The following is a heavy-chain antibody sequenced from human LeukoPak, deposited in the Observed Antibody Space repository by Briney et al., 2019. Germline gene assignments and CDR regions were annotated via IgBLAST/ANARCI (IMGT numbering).Heavy chain of an antibody. D-gene: IGHD3-16*02. CDR2: ISGSGSGGST. CDR1: GFTFSSSA. V-gene: IGHV3-23*01. Sequence: GGSLRLSCAASGFTFSSSAMSWVRQAPGKGLEWVSSISGSGSGGSTYYADSVKGRFTISRDNSKNTLYLQMNSLRAEDTAVYYCATARVRLGELSLPEVRDDWGQGTLISVSS. J-gene: IGHJ4*02. CDR3: ATARVRLGELSLPEVRDD.